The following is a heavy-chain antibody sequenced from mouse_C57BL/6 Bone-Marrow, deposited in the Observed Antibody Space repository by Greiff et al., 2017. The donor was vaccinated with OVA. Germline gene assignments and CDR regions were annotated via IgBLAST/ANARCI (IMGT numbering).Heavy chain of an antibody. CDR3: ARDWDFDY. J-gene: IGHJ2*01. CDR2: IDPANGNT. D-gene: IGHD4-1*01. Sequence: VQLQQSVAELVRPGASVKLSCTASGFNIKNTYMPWVKQRPEQGLEWIGRIDPANGNTKYAPKFQGKATITADTSSNTAYLQISSLTSEDTAIYYCARDWDFDYWGQGTTLTVSS. CDR1: GFNIKNTY. V-gene: IGHV14-3*01.